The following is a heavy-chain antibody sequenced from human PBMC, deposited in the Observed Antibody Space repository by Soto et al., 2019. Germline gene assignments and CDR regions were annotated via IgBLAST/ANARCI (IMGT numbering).Heavy chain of an antibody. D-gene: IGHD6-6*01. V-gene: IGHV4-31*03. J-gene: IGHJ6*02. CDR2: IYYSGTT. CDR3: SRAFAARNYYYYGMDV. Sequence: LSLTCTVSGASTSRGGSYWSWIRQHPGKGLEWIGYIYYSGTTDYNPSLRSRVTISLDTSKNQFSLGLSSVTAADTAVYYCSRAFAARNYYYYGMDVWGQGTTVTVSS. CDR1: GASTSRGGSY.